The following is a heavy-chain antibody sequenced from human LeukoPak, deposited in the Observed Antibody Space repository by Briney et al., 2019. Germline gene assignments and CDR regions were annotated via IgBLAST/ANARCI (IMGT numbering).Heavy chain of an antibody. CDR2: MNPNSGHT. CDR3: PLNRGGLSY. Sequence: ASVKVSCKASGYTFTSHEIIWVRQATGQGLEWMGWMNPNSGHTASAQKFQGRVTLTTLNSINTAYMQLSSLTSEDTAVYYCPLNRGGLSYWGQGALVTVSS. D-gene: IGHD3-10*01. CDR1: GYTFTSHE. V-gene: IGHV1-8*01. J-gene: IGHJ4*02.